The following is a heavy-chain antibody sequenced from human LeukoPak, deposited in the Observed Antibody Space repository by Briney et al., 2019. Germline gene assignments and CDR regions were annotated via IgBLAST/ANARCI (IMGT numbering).Heavy chain of an antibody. CDR2: IYYSGST. D-gene: IGHD4-4*01. J-gene: IGHJ2*01. CDR3: ATRNYFRADFDL. CDR1: GGSISSGGYY. Sequence: SQTLSLTCTVSGGSISSGGYYWSWIRQHPGQGLEWIGYIYYSGSTYYNPSLKSRVTISVDTSKNQFSLKLSSVTAADTAVYYCATRNYFRADFDLWGRGTLVTVSS. V-gene: IGHV4-31*03.